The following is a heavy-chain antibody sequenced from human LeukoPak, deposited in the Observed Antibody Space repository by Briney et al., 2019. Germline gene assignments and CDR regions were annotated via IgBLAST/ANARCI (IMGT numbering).Heavy chain of an antibody. J-gene: IGHJ4*02. CDR3: ATLGYSYGTDY. CDR2: IYTSGST. V-gene: IGHV4-61*02. CDR1: GDSISSGNYY. D-gene: IGHD5-18*01. Sequence: RPSETLSLTCTVSGDSISSGNYYWTWIRQPAGKVLEWIGRIYTSGSTNYNPSLKSRVTISVDTSKNQFSLKLSSVTAADTAVYYCATLGYSYGTDYWGQGTLVTVSS.